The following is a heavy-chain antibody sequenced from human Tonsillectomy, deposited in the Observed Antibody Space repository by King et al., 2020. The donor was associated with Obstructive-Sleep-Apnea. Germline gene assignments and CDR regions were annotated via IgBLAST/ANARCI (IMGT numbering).Heavy chain of an antibody. D-gene: IGHD3-10*01. Sequence: QLQESGPGLVKPSETLSLTCTVSGGSISSYYWSWIRQPPGKGLEWIGYIYYSGSTNYNPSLKSRVTISVDTSKNQFSLKLSSVPAADTAVYYCAREVSGFGELLPPSGYGMDVWGQGTTVTVSS. CDR3: AREVSGFGELLPPSGYGMDV. J-gene: IGHJ6*02. V-gene: IGHV4-59*12. CDR2: IYYSGST. CDR1: GGSISSYY.